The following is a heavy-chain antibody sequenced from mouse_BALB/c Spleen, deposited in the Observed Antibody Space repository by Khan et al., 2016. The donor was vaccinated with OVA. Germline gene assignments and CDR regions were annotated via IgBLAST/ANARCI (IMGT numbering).Heavy chain of an antibody. CDR3: ARGNYNGYYFDY. V-gene: IGHV3-2*02. CDR1: GYSITSCYV. J-gene: IGHJ2*01. Sequence: VQLQQSGPGLVKPSHSLSLSCTVTGYSITSCYVRNLNRKFPGNILELMCFIPYNGVTNYTPTFKSRTSITPDKSNNPSFLQLNSVTTEDTATYYCARGNYNGYYFDYWGQGTTLTVSS. CDR2: IPYNGVT. D-gene: IGHD1-1*01.